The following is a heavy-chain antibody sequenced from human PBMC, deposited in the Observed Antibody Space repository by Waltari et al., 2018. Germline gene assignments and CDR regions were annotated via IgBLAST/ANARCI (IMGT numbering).Heavy chain of an antibody. CDR3: ASTYYDFRSGSSGHYYYMDV. D-gene: IGHD3-3*01. V-gene: IGHV4-4*07. J-gene: IGHJ6*03. CDR1: GGSISSYY. CDR2: IYTSGST. Sequence: QVQLQESGPGLVKPSETLSLTCTVSGGSISSYYWSWIRQPAGKGLEWIGRIYTSGSTNYNPSLKSRVTMSVDTSKNQFSLKLSSVTAADTAVYYCASTYYDFRSGSSGHYYYMDVWGKGTTVTISS.